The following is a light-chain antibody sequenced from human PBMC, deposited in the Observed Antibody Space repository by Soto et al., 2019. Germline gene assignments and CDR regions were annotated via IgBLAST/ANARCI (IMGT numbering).Light chain of an antibody. CDR3: QQRRNWLLT. V-gene: IGKV3-11*01. CDR1: QSVSIY. Sequence: EIVLTQSPATLSLSPGERATLSCRASQSVSIYLAWYQQKPGQAPRLLIYDASNRATGIPARFSGSGSGTDFTLTISSLEPEDFAVYYCQQRRNWLLTFGGGTKVEIK. J-gene: IGKJ4*01. CDR2: DAS.